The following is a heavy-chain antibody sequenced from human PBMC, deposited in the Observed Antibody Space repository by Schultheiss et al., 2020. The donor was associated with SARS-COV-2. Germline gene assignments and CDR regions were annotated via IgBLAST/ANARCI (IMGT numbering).Heavy chain of an antibody. Sequence: ASVKVSCKASGYTFTGYYMHWVRQAPGQGLEWMGWINPNSGGTNYAQKFQGRVTMTRDTSISTAYMELSRLRSDDTAVYYCARDIIQPLPEYSNPSHWGFDYWGEGALVNVSS. CDR1: GYTFTGYY. CDR3: ARDIIQPLPEYSNPSHWGFDY. V-gene: IGHV1-2*02. CDR2: INPNSGGT. D-gene: IGHD6-6*01. J-gene: IGHJ4*02.